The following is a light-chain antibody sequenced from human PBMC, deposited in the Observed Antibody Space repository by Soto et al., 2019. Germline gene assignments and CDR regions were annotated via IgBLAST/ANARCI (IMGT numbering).Light chain of an antibody. CDR1: QGISIY. CDR2: DAS. CDR3: QQANSFPLT. V-gene: IGKV1-13*02. Sequence: AIQLTQSPSSLSASVGDRVTITCRASQGISIYLAWYQQKPGKVPKLLIYDASSLESGVPSRFSGSGSGTDFTLTISSLQPEDFATYYCQQANSFPLTFGGGTKVDIK. J-gene: IGKJ4*01.